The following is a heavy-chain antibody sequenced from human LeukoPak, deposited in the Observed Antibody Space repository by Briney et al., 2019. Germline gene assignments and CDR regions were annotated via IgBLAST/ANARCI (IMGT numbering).Heavy chain of an antibody. CDR1: GFTFSNYA. J-gene: IGHJ5*01. V-gene: IGHV3-23*01. CDR2: IGDNNIFTGRFT. Sequence: GGSLRLSCAASGFTFSNYAMIWVRQAPGKGLEWVPVIGDNNIFTGRFTYYAESVKGRFTISRDNSQGTVDLQMNNLRVEDTAVYYCARDWYDCWGQGTQVTVSS. CDR3: ARDWYDC.